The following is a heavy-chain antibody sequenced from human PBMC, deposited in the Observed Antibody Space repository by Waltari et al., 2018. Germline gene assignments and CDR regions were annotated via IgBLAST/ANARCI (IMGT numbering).Heavy chain of an antibody. CDR1: GGTFSSYA. J-gene: IGHJ4*02. D-gene: IGHD5-12*01. CDR2: IIPIFGTA. Sequence: QVQLVQSGTEVKKPGSSVKVSCKASGGTFSSYAISWVRQAPGQGLEWMGGIIPIFGTANSAQKFQGTVPIPADESTSTAYMELSSLRSEDTAVYYCARERDGYNPLFDYWGQGTLVTVSS. CDR3: ARERDGYNPLFDY. V-gene: IGHV1-69*12.